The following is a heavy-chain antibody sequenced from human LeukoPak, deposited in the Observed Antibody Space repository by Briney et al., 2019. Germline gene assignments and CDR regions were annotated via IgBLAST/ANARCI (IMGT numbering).Heavy chain of an antibody. D-gene: IGHD4-17*01. Sequence: PGRSLRLSCAASGFTFSSYGMHWVRQAPGKGLEWVAVISYDGSNKYYADSVKGRFTISRDNSKNTLYLQMNSLRAEDTAVYYCAEAWTVTNYYYGMDVWGQGTTVTVSS. CDR3: AEAWTVTNYYYGMDV. J-gene: IGHJ6*02. CDR2: ISYDGSNK. CDR1: GFTFSSYG. V-gene: IGHV3-30*18.